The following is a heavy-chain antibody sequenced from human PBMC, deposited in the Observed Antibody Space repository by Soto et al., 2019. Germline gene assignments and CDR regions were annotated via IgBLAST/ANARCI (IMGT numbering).Heavy chain of an antibody. CDR2: IYHSGST. V-gene: IGHV4-38-2*01. D-gene: IGHD4-17*01. J-gene: IGHJ5*02. CDR3: ARGAATVTPGWFDP. Sequence: PSETLSLTCAVSGYSISSGYYWGWIRQTPGKGLEWIASIYHSGSTYYNPSLKSRVTISVDTSENQFSLKLTSVTAADTAVYYCARGAATVTPGWFDPWGQGIMVTSPQ. CDR1: GYSISSGYY.